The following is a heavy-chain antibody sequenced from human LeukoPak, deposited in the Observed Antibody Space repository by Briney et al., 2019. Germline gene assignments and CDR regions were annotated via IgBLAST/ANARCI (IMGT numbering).Heavy chain of an antibody. D-gene: IGHD6-19*01. J-gene: IGHJ3*02. V-gene: IGHV4-39*01. Sequence: SETLSLTCTVSGGSISSSSYYWGWIRQPPGKGLEWIGSIYYSGSTYYNPSLKSRVTISVDTSKNQFSLKLSPVTAADTAVYYCAIHGSSGTDAFDIWGQGTMVTVSS. CDR3: AIHGSSGTDAFDI. CDR2: IYYSGST. CDR1: GGSISSSSYY.